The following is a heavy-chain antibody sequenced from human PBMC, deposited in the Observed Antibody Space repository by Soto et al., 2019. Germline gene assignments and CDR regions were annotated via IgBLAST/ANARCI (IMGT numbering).Heavy chain of an antibody. Sequence: QVTVKESGPVLVKPTETLTLTCTVSGFSLSNAGLGVSWIRQPPGKALEWLAHIFSNDEKSYRTSLKSRLTISKDTSKSQVVLTMTNMDPVDTATYYCASTYSTSWYWFDPWGQGTLVTVSS. CDR2: IFSNDEK. CDR3: ASTYSTSWYWFDP. V-gene: IGHV2-26*04. CDR1: GFSLSNAGLG. D-gene: IGHD6-13*01. J-gene: IGHJ5*02.